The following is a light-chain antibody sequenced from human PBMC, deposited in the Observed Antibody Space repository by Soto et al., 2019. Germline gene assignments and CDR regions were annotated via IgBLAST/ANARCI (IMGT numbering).Light chain of an antibody. CDR2: AAS. V-gene: IGKV1-39*01. CDR1: QSISNY. J-gene: IGKJ4*01. CDR3: QQSYGTPLT. Sequence: DMEMTQSPSSLSASVGDRVTITCRASQSISNYLNWYQHKPGKVPKLLIYAASNLQSGVPTRFSGSGSGTDXPLXXNSLQPEDFSXXXXQQSYGTPLTFGGGTKIEIK.